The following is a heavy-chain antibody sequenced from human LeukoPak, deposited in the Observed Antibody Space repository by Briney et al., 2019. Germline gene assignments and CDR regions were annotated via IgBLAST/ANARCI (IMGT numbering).Heavy chain of an antibody. V-gene: IGHV3-30*18. CDR1: GFTFSSYV. CDR3: AKDLGNDWYYDTFDY. Sequence: GGSLRLSCAASGFTFSSYVIHWVRQAPAKGLEGVAVISHDGSNKYYADSVKGRFTISRDNSKNTLYLQMNSLRAEDTAVYYCAKDLGNDWYYDTFDYWGQGTLVTVSS. J-gene: IGHJ4*02. CDR2: ISHDGSNK. D-gene: IGHD6-19*01.